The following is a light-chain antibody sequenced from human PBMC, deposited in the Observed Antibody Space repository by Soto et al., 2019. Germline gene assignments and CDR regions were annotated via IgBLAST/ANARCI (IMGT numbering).Light chain of an antibody. CDR2: DAS. Sequence: EIVLIQSPATLSLSPGERATLSCRASQSVSSYLAWYQQKPGQAPRLLIYDASNRATGIPARFSGSGSGTDFTLTISSLEPEDFAVYYCQQRSNWPPVSTFGQGTKLEIK. CDR1: QSVSSY. V-gene: IGKV3-11*01. CDR3: QQRSNWPPVST. J-gene: IGKJ2*02.